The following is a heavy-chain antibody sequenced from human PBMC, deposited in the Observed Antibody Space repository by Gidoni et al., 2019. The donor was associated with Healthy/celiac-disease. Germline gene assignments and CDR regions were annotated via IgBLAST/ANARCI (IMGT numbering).Heavy chain of an antibody. CDR1: GYSISSGYY. V-gene: IGHV4-38-2*01. CDR3: GRLRSGLRYFDY. D-gene: IGHD3-9*01. Sequence: QVQLQESGPGLVQPSETLSLTCVVSGYSISSGYYWGWTRQPPGQGLEWIGSIYHSGTTYYNPSLQSRVTISEDTSNNQFSLKLSAVTAADTAVYYCGRLRSGLRYFDYWGQGSLVTVSS. CDR2: IYHSGTT. J-gene: IGHJ4*02.